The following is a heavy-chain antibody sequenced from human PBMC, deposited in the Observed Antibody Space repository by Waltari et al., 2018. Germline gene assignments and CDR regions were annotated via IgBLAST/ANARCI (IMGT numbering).Heavy chain of an antibody. J-gene: IGHJ3*02. V-gene: IGHV3-7*01. CDR2: IMTDGSEE. CDR1: GFTLGRYW. CDR3: ARDQWFAFDI. Sequence: EVQLVESGGGLVQPGGSLGLSCAASGFTLGRYWLSWVRQAPGKGPEWVANIMTDGSEEYYVDSVRGRFTISRDNAKNSLYLQMNSLRPEDTAVYYCARDQWFAFDIWGHGTMVTVSS. D-gene: IGHD3-22*01.